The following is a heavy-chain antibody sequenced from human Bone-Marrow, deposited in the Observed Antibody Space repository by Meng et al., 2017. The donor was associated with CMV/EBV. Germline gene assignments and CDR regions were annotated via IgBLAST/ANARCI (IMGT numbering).Heavy chain of an antibody. CDR2: INSDGSST. CDR3: ARDLCPGLLSTSCDAFDI. Sequence: GGSLRLSCAASGFTFSSYSMNWVRQAPGKGLVWVSRINSDGSSTSYADSVKGRFTISRDNAKNTLYLQMNSLRAEDTAVYYCARDLCPGLLSTSCDAFDIWGQGTMVTVSS. J-gene: IGHJ3*02. V-gene: IGHV3-74*01. D-gene: IGHD2-2*01. CDR1: GFTFSSYS.